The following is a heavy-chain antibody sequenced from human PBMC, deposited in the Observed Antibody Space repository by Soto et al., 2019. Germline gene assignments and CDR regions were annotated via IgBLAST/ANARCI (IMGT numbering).Heavy chain of an antibody. CDR2: INHSGST. Sequence: XETLSLTCAVYGWSFSGYYWSWIRQPPGKGLDWIGEINHSGSTNYNPSLKSRVTISVDTSKNQFSLKLSSVTAADTAVYYCAISLDSSGYYHYYYYGMDVWGQGTTVTVSS. CDR3: AISLDSSGYYHYYYYGMDV. CDR1: GWSFSGYY. V-gene: IGHV4-34*01. D-gene: IGHD3-22*01. J-gene: IGHJ6*02.